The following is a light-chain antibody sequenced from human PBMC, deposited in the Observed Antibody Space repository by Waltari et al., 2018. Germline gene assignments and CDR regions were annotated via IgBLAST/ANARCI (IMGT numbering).Light chain of an antibody. Sequence: QSVLTQPPSASGPPGQRFAISCSGSRSNIGSNYVYWYQQLPGTAPKLLIYTDNQRPSGVPDRFSDSKSGTSTSLTISGLQAEDEADYYCWSYAGDRIVVFGGGTKLTVL. CDR3: WSYAGDRIVV. J-gene: IGLJ2*01. V-gene: IGLV1-47*02. CDR1: RSNIGSNY. CDR2: TDN.